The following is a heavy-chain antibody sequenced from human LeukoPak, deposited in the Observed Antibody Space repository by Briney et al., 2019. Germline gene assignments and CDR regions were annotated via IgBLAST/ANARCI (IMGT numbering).Heavy chain of an antibody. CDR3: ARPVGDTEYYFDY. Sequence: ASVKVSCKASGYTFTGYYKHWVRQAPGQGLEWMGWINPNSGGTNYAQKFQGRVTMTRDTSISTAYMELSRLRSDDTAVYYCARPVGDTEYYFDYWGQGTLVTVSS. V-gene: IGHV1-2*02. J-gene: IGHJ4*02. D-gene: IGHD5-18*01. CDR1: GYTFTGYY. CDR2: INPNSGGT.